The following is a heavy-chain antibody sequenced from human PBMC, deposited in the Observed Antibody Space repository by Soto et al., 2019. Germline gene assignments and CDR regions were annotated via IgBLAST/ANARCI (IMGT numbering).Heavy chain of an antibody. V-gene: IGHV3-49*03. CDR2: IRSKAYGGTT. CDR3: TSPSIVGHSYGQSPVIDY. J-gene: IGHJ4*02. CDR1: GFTFGDYA. Sequence: HPGGSLRLSCTASGFTFGDYAMSWFRQAPGKGLEWVGFIRSKAYGGTTEYAASVKGRFTISRDDSKSIAYLQMNSLKTEDTAVYYCTSPSIVGHSYGQSPVIDYWGQGTLVNVSS. D-gene: IGHD5-18*01.